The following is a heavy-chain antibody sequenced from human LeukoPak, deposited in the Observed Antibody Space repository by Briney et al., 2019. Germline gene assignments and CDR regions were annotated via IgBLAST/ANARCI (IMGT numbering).Heavy chain of an antibody. D-gene: IGHD5-18*01. Sequence: ASVKVSCKASGYTFTSYDINWVRQATGQGLEWMGWMNPNSGNTGHAQKFQGRVTMTRNTSISTAYMELSSLRSEDTAVYYCARIKRGYSYGNFDYWGQGTLVTVSS. CDR1: GYTFTSYD. CDR2: MNPNSGNT. CDR3: ARIKRGYSYGNFDY. V-gene: IGHV1-8*01. J-gene: IGHJ4*02.